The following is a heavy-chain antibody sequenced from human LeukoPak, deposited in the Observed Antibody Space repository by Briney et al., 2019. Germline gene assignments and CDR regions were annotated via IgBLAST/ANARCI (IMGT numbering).Heavy chain of an antibody. V-gene: IGHV3-15*01. CDR1: GFIFTNAW. CDR3: ARGSPASRYYDILTGFAYYYYMDV. D-gene: IGHD3-9*01. J-gene: IGHJ6*03. CDR2: IKSKTDGGTT. Sequence: GGSLRLSCAASGFIFTNAWMSWVRQAPGKGLERVGLIKSKTDGGTTDYAAPVKGRFTISRDDAKNSLYLQMNSLKTEDTAVYYCARGSPASRYYDILTGFAYYYYMDVWGKGTTVTISS.